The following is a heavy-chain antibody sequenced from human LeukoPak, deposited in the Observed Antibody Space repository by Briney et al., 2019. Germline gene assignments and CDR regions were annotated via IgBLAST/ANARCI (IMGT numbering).Heavy chain of an antibody. CDR1: GYTFTGYY. D-gene: IGHD6-6*01. CDR2: INPNSGGT. Sequence: ASVKVSCEASGYTFTGYYMHWVRQAPGQGLEWMGRINPNSGGTNYAQKFQGWVTMTRDTSISTAYMELSRLRSDDTAVYYCARDGRSSSSALDYWGQGTLVTVSS. CDR3: ARDGRSSSSALDY. J-gene: IGHJ4*02. V-gene: IGHV1-2*04.